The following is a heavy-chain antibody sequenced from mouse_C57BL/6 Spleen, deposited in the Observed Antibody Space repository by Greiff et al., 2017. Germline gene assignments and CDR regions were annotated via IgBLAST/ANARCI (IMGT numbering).Heavy chain of an antibody. J-gene: IGHJ1*03. CDR3: ARTSVLGCFDV. CDR2: ISNLEYSI. V-gene: IGHV5-15*01. Sequence: DVKLVESGGGLVQPGGTLTLSCAASGFTFSDYGLAWVRQAPRKGPEWVALISNLEYSIYYADPVSGRFTISRENAKHTLFREMSSLRSEDTAMYYCARTSVLGCFDVWGTGTSVTVSS. CDR1: GFTFSDYG.